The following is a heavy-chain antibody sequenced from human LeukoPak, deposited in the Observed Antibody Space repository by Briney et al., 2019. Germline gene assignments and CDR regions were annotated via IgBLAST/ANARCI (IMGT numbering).Heavy chain of an antibody. J-gene: IGHJ3*02. CDR1: GGSISSYS. V-gene: IGHV4-4*07. CDR3: ARESLIAAAGTVAFDI. D-gene: IGHD6-13*01. Sequence: SETLSLTCTVSGGSISSYSWSWIRQPAGKGLEWIGRIYTSGSTNYNPSLKSRVTISVDTSKNQFSLKLSSVTAADTAVYYCARESLIAAAGTVAFDIWGQGTMVTVSS. CDR2: IYTSGST.